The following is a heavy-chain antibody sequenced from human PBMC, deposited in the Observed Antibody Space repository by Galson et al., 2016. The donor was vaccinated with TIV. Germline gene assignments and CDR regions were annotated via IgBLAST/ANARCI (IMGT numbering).Heavy chain of an antibody. CDR3: ATGDLSHFVY. D-gene: IGHD5-24*01. CDR2: INPNTSGT. Sequence: SVKVSCKASGYTFIDYYLHWVRQVPGQGLEWMGWINPNTSGTHYAQNLQGWITLTRDTSISTAYLELSRLRSDDTAIYYCATGDLSHFVYWGQGTLVTVSS. CDR1: GYTFIDYY. V-gene: IGHV1-2*04. J-gene: IGHJ4*02.